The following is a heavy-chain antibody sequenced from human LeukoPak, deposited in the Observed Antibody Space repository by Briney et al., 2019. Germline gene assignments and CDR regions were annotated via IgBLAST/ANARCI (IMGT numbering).Heavy chain of an antibody. CDR2: MNPNSGNT. D-gene: IGHD2-15*01. CDR3: ARVNHCSGGSCYSGDSYYYYMDV. J-gene: IGHJ6*03. V-gene: IGHV1-8*01. CDR1: GYTFTSYD. Sequence: ASVKVSCKASGYTFTSYDINWVRQATGQGLEWMGWMNPNSGNTGYAQKFQGRVTMTRNTSISTAYMELSSLRSEDTAVYYCARVNHCSGGSCYSGDSYYYYMDVWGKGTTVTISS.